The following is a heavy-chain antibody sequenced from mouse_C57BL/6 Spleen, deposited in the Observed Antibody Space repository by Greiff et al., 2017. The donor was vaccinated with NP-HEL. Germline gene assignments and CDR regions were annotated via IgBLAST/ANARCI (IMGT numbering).Heavy chain of an antibody. V-gene: IGHV1-50*01. D-gene: IGHD1-1*01. J-gene: IGHJ2*01. CDR1: GYTFTSYW. CDR2: IDPSDSYT. Sequence: QVQLQQPGAELVKPGASVKLSCKASGYTFTSYWMQWVKQRPGQGLAWIGEIDPSDSYTKYNQKFKGKATLTVDTSSSPAYMQLSSLTSEDSAVYYCAIKAQFYYGSIEWYFDYWGQGTTLTVSS. CDR3: AIKAQFYYGSIEWYFDY.